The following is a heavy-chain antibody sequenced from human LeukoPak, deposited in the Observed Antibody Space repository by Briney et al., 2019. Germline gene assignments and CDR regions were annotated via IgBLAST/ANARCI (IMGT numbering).Heavy chain of an antibody. CDR2: IYYSGST. CDR3: ARERLRVPDY. J-gene: IGHJ4*02. D-gene: IGHD4-17*01. Sequence: SETLSLTCTASGGSISGSSYYWGWIRQPPGKGLEWIGSIYYSGSTYYNPSLKSRVTITVDTSKNQFSLKLSSVTAADTAVYYCARERLRVPDYWGQGTLVTVSS. CDR1: GGSISGSSYY. V-gene: IGHV4-39*07.